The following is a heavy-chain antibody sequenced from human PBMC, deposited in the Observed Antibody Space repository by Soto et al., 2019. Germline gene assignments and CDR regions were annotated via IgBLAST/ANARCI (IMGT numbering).Heavy chain of an antibody. J-gene: IGHJ6*03. D-gene: IGHD2-21*01. Sequence: ASVKVSCKAPGYTFASYDINWVRQAAGQGLEWMGWMNPNSGNTGYAQKFQGRVTITADKSTSTAYMELSSLRSEDTAVYYCARDRVAYCGGDCYKLPGEDYYYYMDVWGKGTTVTVSS. CDR1: GYTFASYD. CDR3: ARDRVAYCGGDCYKLPGEDYYYYMDV. V-gene: IGHV1-8*01. CDR2: MNPNSGNT.